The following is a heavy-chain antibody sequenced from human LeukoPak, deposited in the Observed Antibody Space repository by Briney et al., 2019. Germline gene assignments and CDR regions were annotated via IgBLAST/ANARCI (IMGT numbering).Heavy chain of an antibody. CDR1: GGSITTNNYY. J-gene: IGHJ5*02. CDR3: ARIYSSSWFLNWFDP. V-gene: IGHV4-39*07. CDR2: ISYSGST. Sequence: SETLSLTCTVSGGSITTNNYYWGWIRQPPGKGLEWIGMISYSGSTYYNPSLKSRVTISVDTSKNQFSLKLNSVTAADTAVYYCARIYSSSWFLNWFDPWGQGTLVTVSS. D-gene: IGHD6-13*01.